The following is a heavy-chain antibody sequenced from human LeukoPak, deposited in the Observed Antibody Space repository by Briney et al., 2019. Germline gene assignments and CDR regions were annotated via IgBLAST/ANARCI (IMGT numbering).Heavy chain of an antibody. CDR1: GYTFTSYD. CDR2: MNPNSGNT. CDR3: ATVYYYDSSGYYGFDY. V-gene: IGHV1-8*01. Sequence: GASVKVSCKASGYTFTSYDINWVRQTTGQGLEWMGWMNPNSGNTGYAQKFQGRVTMTRNTSISTAYMELSSLRSEDTAVYYCATVYYYDSSGYYGFDYWGQGTLVTVSS. J-gene: IGHJ4*02. D-gene: IGHD3-22*01.